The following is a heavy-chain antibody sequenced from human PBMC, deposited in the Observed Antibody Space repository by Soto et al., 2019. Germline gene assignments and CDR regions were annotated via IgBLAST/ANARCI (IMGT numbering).Heavy chain of an antibody. J-gene: IGHJ6*02. CDR1: GYSISSGYY. V-gene: IGHV4-38-2*02. CDR3: ARDPPPFMVRGVMDYGMDV. CDR2: IYHSGST. Sequence: SETLSLTCAVSGYSISSGYYWGWIRQPPGKGLEWIGSIYHSGSTYYNPSLKSRVTISVDTSKNQFSLKLSSVTAADTAVYYCARDPPPFMVRGVMDYGMDVWGQGTTVTVSS. D-gene: IGHD3-10*01.